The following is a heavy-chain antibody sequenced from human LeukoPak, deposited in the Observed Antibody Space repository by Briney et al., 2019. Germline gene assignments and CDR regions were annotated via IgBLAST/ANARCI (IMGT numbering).Heavy chain of an antibody. CDR1: GGSFSSYY. Sequence: PSETLSLTCTVSGGSFSSYYWSWIRQPPGKGLEWIGYIYYSGSTNYNPSLKSRVTISVDTSKNQFSLMLTSVTASDTAVYFCGGAATGTVGWFDPWGQGTLVTVSS. J-gene: IGHJ5*02. CDR2: IYYSGST. D-gene: IGHD6-13*01. V-gene: IGHV4-59*08. CDR3: GGAATGTVGWFDP.